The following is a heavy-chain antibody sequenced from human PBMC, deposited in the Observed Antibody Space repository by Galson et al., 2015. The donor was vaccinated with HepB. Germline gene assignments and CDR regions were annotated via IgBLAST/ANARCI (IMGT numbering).Heavy chain of an antibody. D-gene: IGHD5-18*01. V-gene: IGHV4-30-4*01. Sequence: TLSLTCTVSGGSISSGDYYWSWIRQPPGKDLQWIGYIYYSGSTFYNPSLKSRVSISLDTSKNHFSLKLSSVTAADTAVYYCARGGFTSGLWDLFFDSWGQGTLVTVSS. CDR3: ARGGFTSGLWDLFFDS. CDR1: GGSISSGDYY. CDR2: IYYSGST. J-gene: IGHJ4*02.